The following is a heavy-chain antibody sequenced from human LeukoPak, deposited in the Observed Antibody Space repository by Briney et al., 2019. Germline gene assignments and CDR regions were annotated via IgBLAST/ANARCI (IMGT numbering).Heavy chain of an antibody. D-gene: IGHD1-26*01. J-gene: IGHJ4*02. V-gene: IGHV3-33*01. CDR1: GFTFSSYG. CDR2: IWYDGSNK. CDR3: ARDLRPLYSGSYSILGY. Sequence: GGSLRLSCAASGFTFSSYGMHWVRQAPGKGLEWVAVIWYDGSNKYYADSVKGRFTISRDNSKNTLYLQMNSLRAEDTAVYYCARDLRPLYSGSYSILGYWGQGTLVTVSS.